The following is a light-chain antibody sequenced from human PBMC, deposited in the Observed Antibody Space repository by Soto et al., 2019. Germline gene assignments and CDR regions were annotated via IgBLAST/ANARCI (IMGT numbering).Light chain of an antibody. CDR1: QDISSW. J-gene: IGKJ1*01. V-gene: IGKV1-12*01. Sequence: DIQMTQSPSSVSASVGDRVTITCRASQDISSWLAWYQQKPGKAPKIMIYAASSLQGGVPSRFNGSGSGTDFTLTISSLSQEDFATYYGQQANSFTRTFGQGTKVDI. CDR3: QQANSFTRT. CDR2: AAS.